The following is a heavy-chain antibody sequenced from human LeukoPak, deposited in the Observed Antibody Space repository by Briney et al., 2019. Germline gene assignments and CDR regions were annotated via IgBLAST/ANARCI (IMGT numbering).Heavy chain of an antibody. D-gene: IGHD3-16*01. J-gene: IGHJ5*02. CDR1: GLSLSSSSYH. V-gene: IGHV4-39*02. CDR3: SGLGGAPCWFDP. Sequence: PSETLSLTCTVSGLSLSSSSYHWVWVRQPPGKGLEWIGSIYYSGSTYYNPPLKSRVTISVDTSKKNFSLKLSSVSAVDTAVYYCSGLGGAPCWFDPWGQGTLVTVSS. CDR2: IYYSGST.